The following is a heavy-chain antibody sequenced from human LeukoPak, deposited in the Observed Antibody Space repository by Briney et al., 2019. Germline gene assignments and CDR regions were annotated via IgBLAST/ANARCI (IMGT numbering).Heavy chain of an antibody. J-gene: IGHJ6*03. CDR1: GGSISRYY. Sequence: SETRSLTCPVSGGSISRYYWGWIRQPPGKGLGWIGYIYTSGSTNYNPSIKSRVTISADTSKNQLSIKLSSVTAADTAVYYCARQGYSYGYYYYYYLDVWGKGTTVTVSS. D-gene: IGHD5-18*01. CDR2: IYTSGST. V-gene: IGHV4-4*09. CDR3: ARQGYSYGYYYYYYLDV.